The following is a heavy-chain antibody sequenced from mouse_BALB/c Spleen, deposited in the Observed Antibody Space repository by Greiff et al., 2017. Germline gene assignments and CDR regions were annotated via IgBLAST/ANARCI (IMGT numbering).Heavy chain of an antibody. CDR2: IFPGTGTT. CDR1: GYTFTSYW. CDR3: AYGNYAYFDV. Sequence: VQLKESGAELVKPGASVKLSCKTSGYTFTSYWIQWVKQRPGQGLGWIGEIFPGTGTTYYNEKFKGKATLTIDTSSSTAYMQLSSLTSEDSAVYFCAYGNYAYFDVWGAGTTVTVSS. J-gene: IGHJ1*01. V-gene: IGHV1S132*01. D-gene: IGHD2-10*02.